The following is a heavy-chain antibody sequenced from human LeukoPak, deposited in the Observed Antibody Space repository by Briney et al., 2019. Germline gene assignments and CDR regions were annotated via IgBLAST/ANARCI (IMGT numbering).Heavy chain of an antibody. CDR1: GFTFNNYG. J-gene: IGHJ3*02. Sequence: PGGSLRLSCAASGFTFNNYGMSWVRQAPGKGLEWVSGISGSGSNTYFADPVKGRFTISRDNSKNTLYLQMNSLRAEGTAVYYCAKDRRTLDVFDIWGQGTMVIVSS. V-gene: IGHV3-23*01. CDR3: AKDRRTLDVFDI. D-gene: IGHD2-15*01. CDR2: ISGSGSNT.